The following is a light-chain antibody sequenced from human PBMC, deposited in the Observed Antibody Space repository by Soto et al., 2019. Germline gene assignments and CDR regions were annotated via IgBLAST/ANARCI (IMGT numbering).Light chain of an antibody. J-gene: IGKJ1*01. V-gene: IGKV3-20*01. CDR1: QSVSSSF. CDR2: GAS. CDR3: QQYGSSQT. Sequence: EIVLTQSPGTLSLSPGERATLSCRASQSVSSSFLAWYQQKPGQAPRLLIYGASSRATGIPDRFSGSESGTDFTLTITGLEPEDFAVYYCQQYGSSQTFGQGTKVEIK.